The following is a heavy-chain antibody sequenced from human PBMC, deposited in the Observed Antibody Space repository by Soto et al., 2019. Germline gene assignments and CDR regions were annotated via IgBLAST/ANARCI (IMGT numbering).Heavy chain of an antibody. CDR2: ISSSSSYI. J-gene: IGHJ6*02. Sequence: PGRSLRLSCAASGFTCSSYGMNWVRQATGKGLEWVSSISSSSSYIYYADSVKGRFTISRDNAKNSLYLQMNSLRAEDTAVYYCARGAELLLDYSYYGMDVWGQGTTVTVSS. CDR3: ARGAELLLDYSYYGMDV. V-gene: IGHV3-21*01. CDR1: GFTCSSYG. D-gene: IGHD2-15*01.